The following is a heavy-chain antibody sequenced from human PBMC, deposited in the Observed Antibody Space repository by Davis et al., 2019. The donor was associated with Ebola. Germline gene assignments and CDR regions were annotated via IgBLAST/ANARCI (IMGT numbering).Heavy chain of an antibody. Sequence: ASVKVSCKASGYTFTGYYMHWVRQAPGQGFEWMGWINPNSGGTNYAQKFQGRVTMTRDTSISTAYMELSRLRSDDTAVYYCARGLPINYYGSGSYGGWGQGTLVTVSS. CDR1: GYTFTGYY. V-gene: IGHV1-2*02. CDR3: ARGLPINYYGSGSYGG. J-gene: IGHJ4*02. D-gene: IGHD3-10*01. CDR2: INPNSGGT.